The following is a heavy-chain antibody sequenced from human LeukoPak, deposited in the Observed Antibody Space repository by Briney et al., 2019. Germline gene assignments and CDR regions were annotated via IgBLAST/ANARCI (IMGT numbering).Heavy chain of an antibody. CDR3: ARGPYYDFWSGLKPEYYYYGMDV. V-gene: IGHV1-2*04. J-gene: IGHJ6*02. CDR2: INPNSGGT. Sequence: ASVKVSCKASGYTFTGYYMHWVRQAPGQGLEWMGWINPNSGGTNYAQKFQGWVTVTRDTSISTAYMELSRLRSDDTAVYYCARGPYYDFWSGLKPEYYYYGMDVWGQGTTVTVSS. D-gene: IGHD3-3*01. CDR1: GYTFTGYY.